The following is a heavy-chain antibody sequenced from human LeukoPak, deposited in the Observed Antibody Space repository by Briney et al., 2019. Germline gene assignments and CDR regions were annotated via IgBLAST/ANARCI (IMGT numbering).Heavy chain of an antibody. V-gene: IGHV1-8*01. CDR2: MNPNSGNT. CDR3: ARGLDIVALDYYYYYMDV. J-gene: IGHJ6*03. D-gene: IGHD5-12*01. CDR1: GYTFTSYD. Sequence: ASVKVSCKASGYTFTSYDINWVRQATGQGLEWMGWMNPNSGNTGYAQKFQGRVTMTRNTSISTAYMELSSLRSEDTAVYYCARGLDIVALDYYYYYMDVWGKGTTVTISS.